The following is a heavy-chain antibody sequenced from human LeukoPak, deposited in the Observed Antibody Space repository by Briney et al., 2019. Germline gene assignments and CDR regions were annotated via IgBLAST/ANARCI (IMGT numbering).Heavy chain of an antibody. J-gene: IGHJ6*03. V-gene: IGHV4-30-4*01. CDR1: GGSISSGDYY. D-gene: IGHD4-17*01. CDR2: ISYSGST. CDR3: ARETTVTLPYYYYYMDV. Sequence: SETLSLTCTVSGGSISSGDYYWSWIRQPPGKGLEWIGHISYSGSTYYNPSLKSRVTISLDTSKNHFSLKLSSVTAADTAVYYCARETTVTLPYYYYYMDVWDKGTTVTVSS.